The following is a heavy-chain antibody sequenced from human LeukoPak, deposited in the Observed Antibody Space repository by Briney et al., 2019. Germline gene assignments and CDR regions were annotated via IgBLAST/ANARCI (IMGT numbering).Heavy chain of an antibody. J-gene: IGHJ4*02. CDR1: GFTFSSYA. V-gene: IGHV3-23*01. Sequence: GGSLRLSCAASGFTFSSYAMSWVRQATGKGLEWVSAISGSGGRTYYADSVKGRFTISRDNSKNTLYLQMNSLRAEDTAVYYCAKXXXDVXRYFDWYPPIDYWGQGTLVTVSS. D-gene: IGHD3-9*01. CDR3: AKXXXDVXRYFDWYPPIDY. CDR2: ISGSGGRT.